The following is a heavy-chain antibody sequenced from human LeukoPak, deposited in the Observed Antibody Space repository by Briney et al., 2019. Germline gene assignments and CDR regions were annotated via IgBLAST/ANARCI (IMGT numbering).Heavy chain of an antibody. CDR3: TRTNYYDSSGYYPWAFDI. D-gene: IGHD3-22*01. CDR2: IRSKAYGGTT. V-gene: IGHV3-49*03. CDR1: GFTFGDYA. J-gene: IGHJ3*02. Sequence: PGGSLRLSCTASGFTFGDYAMSWFRQAPGKGLEWVGFIRSKAYGGTTEYAASVKGRFTISRDDSKSIAYLQMNSLKTEDTAVYYCTRTNYYDSSGYYPWAFDIWGQGTMVTVSS.